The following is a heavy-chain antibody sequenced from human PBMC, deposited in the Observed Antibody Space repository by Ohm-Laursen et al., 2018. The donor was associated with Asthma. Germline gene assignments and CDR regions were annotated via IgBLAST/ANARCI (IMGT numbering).Heavy chain of an antibody. CDR3: ARGLIRAYYGSGSYLDY. Sequence: GTLSLTCAVYGGSFSGYYWSWIRQPPGKGLEWIGEINHSGSTNYNPSLKSRVTISVDTSKNQFSLKLSSVTAADTAVYYCARGLIRAYYGSGSYLDYWGQGTLVTVSS. CDR2: INHSGST. D-gene: IGHD3-10*01. V-gene: IGHV4-34*01. J-gene: IGHJ4*02. CDR1: GGSFSGYY.